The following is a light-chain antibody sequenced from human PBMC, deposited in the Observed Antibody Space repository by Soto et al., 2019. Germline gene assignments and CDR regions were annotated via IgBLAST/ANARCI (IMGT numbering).Light chain of an antibody. CDR1: QSIKNY. V-gene: IGKV1-39*01. Sequence: DIQMTQSPSSLSEAIGDRVTINCWASQSIKNYLNWYQHKPGAAPKLLIFGASNLESGVPSRFSGSGSGTEFTLSISSLQPEDFATYYCQQGYSTTPITFGQGTRVEIK. CDR2: GAS. CDR3: QQGYSTTPIT. J-gene: IGKJ5*01.